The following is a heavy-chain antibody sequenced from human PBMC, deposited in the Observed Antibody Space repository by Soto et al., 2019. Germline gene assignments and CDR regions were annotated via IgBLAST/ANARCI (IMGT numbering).Heavy chain of an antibody. CDR2: ISSSSSYT. Sequence: PGGSLRLSCAASGFTFSDYYMSWIRQAPGKGLEWVSYISSSSSYTNYADSVKGRFTISRDNAKNSLYLQMNSLRAEDTAVYYCARVAAEYYYGMDVWGQGTTVTVSS. D-gene: IGHD6-13*01. J-gene: IGHJ6*02. CDR3: ARVAAEYYYGMDV. V-gene: IGHV3-11*06. CDR1: GFTFSDYY.